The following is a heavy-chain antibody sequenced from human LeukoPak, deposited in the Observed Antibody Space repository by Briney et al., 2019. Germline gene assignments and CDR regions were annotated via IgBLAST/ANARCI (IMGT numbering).Heavy chain of an antibody. CDR2: ISGSGDNM. V-gene: IGHV3-23*01. CDR1: KFTFNNYA. D-gene: IGHD3-22*01. CDR3: AKDQNAYYDGSGYYDY. J-gene: IGHJ4*02. Sequence: GGSLRLSCLASKFTFNNYAMTWVRQAPGKGLEWVSSISGSGDNMDYADSVKGRFTISRDNSKNTLYLQMNSLRAEDTAVYYCAKDQNAYYDGSGYYDYWGQGTLVTVSS.